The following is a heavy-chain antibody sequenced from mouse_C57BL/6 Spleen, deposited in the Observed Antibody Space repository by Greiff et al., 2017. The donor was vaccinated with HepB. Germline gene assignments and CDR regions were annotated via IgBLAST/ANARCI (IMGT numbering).Heavy chain of an antibody. CDR2: FHPYNDDT. CDR1: GYTFTTYP. D-gene: IGHD1-1*01. CDR3: ARGRTFYYGSSSWYFDV. Sequence: QVQLQQSGAELVKPGASVKMSCKASGYTFTTYPIEWMKQNHGKSLEWIGNFHPYNDDTKYNEKFKGKATLTVEKSSSTVYLELSRLTSDYSAVYYCARGRTFYYGSSSWYFDVWGTGTTVTVSS. J-gene: IGHJ1*03. V-gene: IGHV1-47*01.